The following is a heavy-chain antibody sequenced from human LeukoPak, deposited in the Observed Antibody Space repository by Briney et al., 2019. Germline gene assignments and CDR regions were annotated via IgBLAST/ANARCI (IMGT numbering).Heavy chain of an antibody. CDR1: GFMFRSYA. D-gene: IGHD2-15*01. V-gene: IGHV3-23*01. J-gene: IGHJ4*02. CDR2: ISTSGGNT. Sequence: GGSLRLSCAASGFMFRSYAMNWVRQAPGKGLEWVSSISTSGGNTYYPDSVKGRFTISRDNSKNTLYLQMNSLRAEDTAVYYCARGQVVVPASRFDYWGQGTLVTVSS. CDR3: ARGQVVVPASRFDY.